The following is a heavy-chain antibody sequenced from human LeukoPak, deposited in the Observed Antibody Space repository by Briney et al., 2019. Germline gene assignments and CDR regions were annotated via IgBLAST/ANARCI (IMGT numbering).Heavy chain of an antibody. Sequence: SETLSLTCTVSGGSISSGGYYWSWIRQHPGKGLEWIGYIYYSGSTYYNPSLKSRVTISVDTSKNQFSLKLSSVTAADTAVYYCARGQERGLDVFPAQDTTVFDYWGQGTLVTVSS. V-gene: IGHV4-31*03. D-gene: IGHD4-11*01. CDR2: IYYSGST. J-gene: IGHJ4*02. CDR1: GGSISSGGYY. CDR3: ARGQERGLDVFPAQDTTVFDY.